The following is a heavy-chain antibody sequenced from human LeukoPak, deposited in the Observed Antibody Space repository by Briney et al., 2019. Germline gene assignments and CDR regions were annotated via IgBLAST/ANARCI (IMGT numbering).Heavy chain of an antibody. V-gene: IGHV3-23*01. CDR3: AKRGVVIRVILVGFHKEAYYFDS. CDR1: GISLSNYG. Sequence: GGSLRLSCAASGISLSNYGMSWVRQAPGKGLEWFAGLSDSGGRTNYADSVKGRFTISRDNSKNTLYLQINSLRVEDTAVYFCAKRGVVIRVILVGFHKEAYYFDSWGQGALVTVSS. J-gene: IGHJ4*02. D-gene: IGHD3-22*01. CDR2: LSDSGGRT.